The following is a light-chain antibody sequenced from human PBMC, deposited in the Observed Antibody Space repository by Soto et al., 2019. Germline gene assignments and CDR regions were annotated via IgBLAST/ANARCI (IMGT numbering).Light chain of an antibody. J-gene: IGKJ5*01. Sequence: EIVLTQSPGTLSLSPGERATLSCRASQSVTSNYLAWYQQKPGQPPRLLVYGASSRATGISDRFSGSGSETDFTLIISRLEPEDFAVYYCQHYVSPPITFGQGTRLEIK. CDR2: GAS. CDR1: QSVTSNY. V-gene: IGKV3-20*01. CDR3: QHYVSPPIT.